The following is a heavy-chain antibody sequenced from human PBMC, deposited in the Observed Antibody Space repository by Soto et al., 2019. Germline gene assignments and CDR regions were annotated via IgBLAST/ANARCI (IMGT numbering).Heavy chain of an antibody. D-gene: IGHD3-3*01. CDR3: ARGGGVGVAGSAAFDM. CDR1: GYPVTAYY. Sequence: QLHLVQSGAVVKKPGASVTVSCSASGYPVTAYYMHWVRQAPGRGLEWMGGINPATGAAKYTQTFQGRVTMARDTSQSTVFMELSGPTSEDTAVFYCARGGGVGVAGSAAFDMWGQGTLVTVSS. CDR2: INPATGAA. J-gene: IGHJ3*02. V-gene: IGHV1-2*02.